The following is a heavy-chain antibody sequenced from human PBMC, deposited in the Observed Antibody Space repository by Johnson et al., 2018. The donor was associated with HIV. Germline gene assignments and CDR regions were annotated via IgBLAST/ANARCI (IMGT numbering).Heavy chain of an antibody. V-gene: IGHV3-9*01. CDR1: GFTFDDYA. J-gene: IGHJ3*02. CDR2: ISWNSGSI. Sequence: EVQLVESGGGLVQPGRSLRLSCAASGFTFDDYAMHWVRQAPGKGLEWVSGISWNSGSIGYADSVKGRFTISRDNAKNSLYLQMNSLRAEDTAVYYCARSLGGTMVRGVPHLAFDIWGQGTMVTVSS. D-gene: IGHD3-10*01. CDR3: ARSLGGTMVRGVPHLAFDI.